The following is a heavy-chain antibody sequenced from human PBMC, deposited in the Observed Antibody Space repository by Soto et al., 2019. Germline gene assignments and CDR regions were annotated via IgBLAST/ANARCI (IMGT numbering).Heavy chain of an antibody. Sequence: GGALRLSCAASGRSFSGYWMNWFRQAPWKWLEWVSNIKQDGSEKYYVDSVKGRFTISRDNARKSVYLQMNSLRAEDTAVYYCTRDLGVTAAGRGYFYYYGMDGWGQGTTVTVSS. CDR2: IKQDGSEK. J-gene: IGHJ6*02. CDR1: GRSFSGYW. CDR3: TRDLGVTAAGRGYFYYYGMDG. D-gene: IGHD6-13*01. V-gene: IGHV3-7*03.